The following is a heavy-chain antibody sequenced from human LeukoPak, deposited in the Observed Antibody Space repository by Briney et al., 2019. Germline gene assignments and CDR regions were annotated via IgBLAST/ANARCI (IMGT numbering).Heavy chain of an antibody. CDR1: GFTFSSYG. Sequence: GRSLRLSCAASGFTFSSYGMHWVRQAPGKGLEWVAVIWYDGSNKYYADSVKGRFTISRDNSKNTLYLQMNSLRAEDTAVYYCARGMYYYDRREFWVGMDVWGQGTTVTVSS. V-gene: IGHV3-33*01. J-gene: IGHJ6*02. CDR3: ARGMYYYDRREFWVGMDV. D-gene: IGHD3-22*01. CDR2: IWYDGSNK.